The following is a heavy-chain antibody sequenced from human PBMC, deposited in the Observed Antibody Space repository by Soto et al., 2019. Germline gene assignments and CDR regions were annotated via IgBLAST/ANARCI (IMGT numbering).Heavy chain of an antibody. J-gene: IGHJ6*02. CDR2: ISSSSSYT. D-gene: IGHD2-21*02. CDR3: ARAYCGGDCYTQNYYYYYGMDV. Sequence: QVQLVESGGGLVKPGGSLRLSCAASGFTFSDYYMSWIRQAPGKGLEWVSYISSSSSYTNYADSVKGRFTISRDNAKNSLYLQMNSLRVEDTAVYYCARAYCGGDCYTQNYYYYYGMDVWGQGTTVTVSS. CDR1: GFTFSDYY. V-gene: IGHV3-11*06.